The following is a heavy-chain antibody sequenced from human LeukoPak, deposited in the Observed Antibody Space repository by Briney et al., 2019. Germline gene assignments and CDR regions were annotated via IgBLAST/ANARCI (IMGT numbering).Heavy chain of an antibody. J-gene: IGHJ4*02. CDR2: ISGSGGST. CDR3: AKDHTPYDFWSGYPTTYDY. CDR1: GFTFSSYA. Sequence: GGSLRLSCAASGFTFSSYAMSWARQAPGKGLEWVSAISGSGGSTYYADSVKGRFTISRDNSKNTLYLQMNSLRAEDTAVYYCAKDHTPYDFWSGYPTTYDYWGQGTLVTVSS. D-gene: IGHD3-3*01. V-gene: IGHV3-23*01.